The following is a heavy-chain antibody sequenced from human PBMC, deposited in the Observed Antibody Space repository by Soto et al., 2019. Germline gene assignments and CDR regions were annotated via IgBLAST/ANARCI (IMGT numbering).Heavy chain of an antibody. J-gene: IGHJ4*02. D-gene: IGHD1-1*01. V-gene: IGHV3-21*01. Sequence: EVQLVESGGGLVKPGGSLRLSCAASGFIFSSYSMNWVRQAPGKGLEWVSCISSSGSHAYYADSVKGRFTISRDNAKESLYLQMNSLRAEDTAVYYCARYRDGYKPVDYWGQGTLVTVSS. CDR2: ISSSGSHA. CDR3: ARYRDGYKPVDY. CDR1: GFIFSSYS.